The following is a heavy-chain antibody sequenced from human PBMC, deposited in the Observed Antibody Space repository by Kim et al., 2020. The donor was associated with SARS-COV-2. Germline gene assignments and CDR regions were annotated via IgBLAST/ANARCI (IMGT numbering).Heavy chain of an antibody. D-gene: IGHD1-1*01. CDR3: ARWNEGMDV. CDR2: SGIT. J-gene: IGHJ6*02. V-gene: IGHV4-59*01. Sequence: SGITDYNPSLERRVTVSLDTSKKLVSLRVSSVTAADTAVYYCARWNEGMDVWGQGTTVIVSS.